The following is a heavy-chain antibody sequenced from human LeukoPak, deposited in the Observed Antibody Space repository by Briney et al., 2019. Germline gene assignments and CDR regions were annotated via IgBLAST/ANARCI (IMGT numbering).Heavy chain of an antibody. Sequence: ASVTVSCKASGYIITTYYIHWVRQAPGQGLEWMGVSNPSGVGTNYAQKFQGRVTMTRDTSTSTVYMELSSLRSEDTAVYYCAREEYGGYFDYWGQGTPVTVSS. CDR3: AREEYGGYFDY. J-gene: IGHJ4*02. V-gene: IGHV1-46*01. D-gene: IGHD2-21*01. CDR2: SNPSGVGT. CDR1: GYIITTYY.